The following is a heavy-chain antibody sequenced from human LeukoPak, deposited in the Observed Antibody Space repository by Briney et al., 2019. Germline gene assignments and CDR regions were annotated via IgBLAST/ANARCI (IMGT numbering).Heavy chain of an antibody. CDR1: GFTFSSYA. CDR2: ISGSGSST. D-gene: IGHD2-21*02. CDR3: ANGDDGAVRSYYYYMDV. V-gene: IGHV3-23*01. J-gene: IGHJ6*03. Sequence: QAGGSLRLSCAASGFTFSSYAMSWVRQAPGKGLEWVSAISGSGSSTYYADSVKGRFTISRDNAKNTLYLQMNSLRAEDTAVYYCANGDDGAVRSYYYYMDVWGKGTTVTVSS.